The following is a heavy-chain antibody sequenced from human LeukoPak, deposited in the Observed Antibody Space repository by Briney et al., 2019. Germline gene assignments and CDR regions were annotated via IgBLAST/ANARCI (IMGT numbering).Heavy chain of an antibody. V-gene: IGHV3-21*01. CDR1: GFTFSSYS. J-gene: IGHJ4*02. Sequence: KPGGSLRLSCAASGFTFSSYSMNWVRQAPGKGLEWVSSISSSSSYIYYADSVKGRFTISRDNAKNSLYLQMNSLRAEDTAVYYCARDGYDSSGLVDYWGQGTLVTVSS. CDR2: ISSSSSYI. D-gene: IGHD3-22*01. CDR3: ARDGYDSSGLVDY.